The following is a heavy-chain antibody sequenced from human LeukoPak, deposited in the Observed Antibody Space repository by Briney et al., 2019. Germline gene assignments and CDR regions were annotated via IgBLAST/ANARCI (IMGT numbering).Heavy chain of an antibody. V-gene: IGHV4-59*01. CDR1: GGSISSYY. Sequence: SETLSLTCTVSGGSISSYYWSWIRQPPGKGLEWIGYIYYSGSTNYNPSLKSRVTISVDTSKNQFSLKLSSVTAADTAVYYCARDGDSRPFRYWGQGTLVTVSS. J-gene: IGHJ4*02. CDR2: IYYSGST. D-gene: IGHD3-22*01. CDR3: ARDGDSRPFRY.